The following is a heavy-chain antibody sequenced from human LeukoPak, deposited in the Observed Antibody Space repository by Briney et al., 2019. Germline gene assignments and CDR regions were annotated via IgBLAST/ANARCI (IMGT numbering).Heavy chain of an antibody. CDR3: ARRTDSWNYFDY. V-gene: IGHV4-30-4*01. J-gene: IGHJ4*02. CDR2: IYYSGST. CDR1: GGSISSGDYY. D-gene: IGHD6-13*01. Sequence: SETLSLTCTVSGGSISSGDYYWSCVRQPPGKGLEWFGYIYYSGSTYFNPSLHSRVTISVDTSKNQFSLKLSSVTAADTAVYYCARRTDSWNYFDYWGQGTLVTVFS.